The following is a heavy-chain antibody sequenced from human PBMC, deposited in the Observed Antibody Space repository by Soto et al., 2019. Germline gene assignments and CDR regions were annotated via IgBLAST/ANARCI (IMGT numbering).Heavy chain of an antibody. CDR2: VNPSGGHT. J-gene: IGHJ4*02. D-gene: IGHD2-21*02. Sequence: QVQLMQSGAEVEKPGASVKVSCKASGDTFTDCYIHWVRQAPGQGLEWMGTVNPSGGHTTYAQHFLGRVTMTRDTSTSTLYMELTSLTSDDTAVYYCARGGHVVVVTAALDYWGQGTLVTVSS. V-gene: IGHV1-46*01. CDR3: ARGGHVVVVTAALDY. CDR1: GDTFTDCY.